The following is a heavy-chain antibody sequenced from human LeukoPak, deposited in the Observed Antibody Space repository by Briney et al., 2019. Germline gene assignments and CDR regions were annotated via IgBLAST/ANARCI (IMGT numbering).Heavy chain of an antibody. CDR2: IYHNGNT. CDR1: GYSICSAYS. Sequence: SETLSLTCTVFGYSICSAYSWGWIRQPPGKGLEWIGSIYHNGNTYYNSSLTSRVTISVDTSENQFSLKLSSVTAADTAVYSCASYKTYYDSSGNPFDYWGQGTLVTVSS. J-gene: IGHJ4*02. V-gene: IGHV4-38-2*02. CDR3: ASYKTYYDSSGNPFDY. D-gene: IGHD3-22*01.